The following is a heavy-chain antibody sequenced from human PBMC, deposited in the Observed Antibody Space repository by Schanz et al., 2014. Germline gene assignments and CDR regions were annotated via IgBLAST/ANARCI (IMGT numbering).Heavy chain of an antibody. D-gene: IGHD2-8*02. CDR1: GFTFSYYN. CDR2: ISNGGGYI. CDR3: ARLATSKSRLGDAVDI. Sequence: EVQLVESGGGLVKPGGSLRLSCAASGFTFSYYNMNWVRQAPGKGLEWVSSISNGGGYIYYTDSLKGRFTISRDNAKXXXXXXXXXXXXXXXXXXYCARLATSKSRLGDAVDIWGQGTMVTVSS. J-gene: IGHJ3*02. V-gene: IGHV3-21*01.